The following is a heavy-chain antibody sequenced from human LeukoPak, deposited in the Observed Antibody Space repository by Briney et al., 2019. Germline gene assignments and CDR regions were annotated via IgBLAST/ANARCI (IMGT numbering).Heavy chain of an antibody. J-gene: IGHJ1*01. V-gene: IGHV3-66*01. CDR1: GFTVSSNY. Sequence: GGSLRLSCAASGFTVSSNYMSWVRQAPGKGLEWVSVIYSGGSTYYADSVKGGFTISRDNSKNTLYLQMNSLRAEDTAVYYCARDNTAGAEYFQHWGQGTLVTVSS. CDR3: ARDNTAGAEYFQH. CDR2: IYSGGST.